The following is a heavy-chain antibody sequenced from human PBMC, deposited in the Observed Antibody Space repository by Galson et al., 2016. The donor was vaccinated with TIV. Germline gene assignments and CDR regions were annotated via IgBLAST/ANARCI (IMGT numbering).Heavy chain of an antibody. V-gene: IGHV1-69*13. J-gene: IGHJ4*01. D-gene: IGHD5-18*01. CDR1: GGTFSSFA. CDR2: IIPGFGTV. CDR3: ARTSYTPMGY. Sequence: SVKVSCKASGGTFSSFALNWVRQAPGQGPEWIGEIIPGFGTVRYAQKFQARVTITADASATTSVMELSILTSADTAVYYCARTSYTPMGYWGQGTLVTVSS.